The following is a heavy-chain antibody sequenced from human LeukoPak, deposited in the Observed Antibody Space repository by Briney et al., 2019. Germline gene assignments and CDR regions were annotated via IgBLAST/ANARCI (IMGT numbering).Heavy chain of an antibody. CDR1: GGSINNYY. V-gene: IGHV4-59*08. J-gene: IGHJ3*02. D-gene: IGHD2-15*01. Sequence: PSETLSLTCSVSGGSINNYYWSWIRQPPGRGLEWIGYFYYSGSSNYNPSLKSRVTMSVDASENQFSLKLSSVTAADTALYYCARRPRGWYAFDIWGLGTMVTVSS. CDR3: ARRPRGWYAFDI. CDR2: FYYSGSS.